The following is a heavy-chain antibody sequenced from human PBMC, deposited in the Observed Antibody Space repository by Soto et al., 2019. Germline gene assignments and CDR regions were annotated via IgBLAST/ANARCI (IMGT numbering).Heavy chain of an antibody. J-gene: IGHJ6*02. CDR2: IYWDDDK. V-gene: IGHV2-5*02. D-gene: IGHD2-21*02. CDR3: AHSRCGGDCLQSYSSHYYFGMDV. Sequence: QITLKESGPTLVKPTQTLTLTCTFSGFSLSTGGVGVGWIRQPPGKALERLALIYWDDDKRYSPSLKSRLSITKDTSKNQVVLTMTNMDPVDTATYYSAHSRCGGDCLQSYSSHYYFGMDVWGQGTTVTVSS. CDR1: GFSLSTGGVG.